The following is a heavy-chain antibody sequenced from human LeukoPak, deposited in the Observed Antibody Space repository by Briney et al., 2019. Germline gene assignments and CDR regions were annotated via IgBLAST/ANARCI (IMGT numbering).Heavy chain of an antibody. V-gene: IGHV3-21*01. Sequence: PGGSLRLSCAASGFTFSRYSMNWVRQAPGRGLEWVSSVSSSSSYIYYADSVKGRFTISRDNAKNSLYLQMNSLRAEDTAVYYCARAAYYYGSGSYLYMDVWGKGTTVTISS. D-gene: IGHD3-10*01. CDR3: ARAAYYYGSGSYLYMDV. CDR2: VSSSSSYI. CDR1: GFTFSRYS. J-gene: IGHJ6*03.